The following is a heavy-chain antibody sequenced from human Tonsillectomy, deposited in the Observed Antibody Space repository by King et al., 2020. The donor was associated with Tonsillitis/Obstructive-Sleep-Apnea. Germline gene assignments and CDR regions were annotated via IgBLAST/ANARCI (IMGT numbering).Heavy chain of an antibody. J-gene: IGHJ6*03. V-gene: IGHV4-59*08. CDR3: ARQLRPYYMDV. CDR2: IYYSGST. Sequence: VQLQESGPGLVKPSETLSLTCAVSGGSIRSYYWSWIRQPPGKGLEWIGYIYYSGSTNYNPSLKSRVTISVDTSKNQFSLKLGSVTAADTAVYYCARQLRPYYMDVWGKGTTVTVSS. CDR1: GGSIRSYY. D-gene: IGHD3-3*01.